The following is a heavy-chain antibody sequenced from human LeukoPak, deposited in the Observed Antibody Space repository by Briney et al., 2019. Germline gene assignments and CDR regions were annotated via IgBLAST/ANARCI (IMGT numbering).Heavy chain of an antibody. CDR1: GYTFTSYD. V-gene: IGHV1-8*01. J-gene: IGHJ4*02. CDR3: AKEMSRSAVFDY. Sequence: ASVKVSCKASGYTFTSYDINWVRQATGQGLEWMGWMNPNSGNTGYAQKFQGRVTMTRNTSISTAYMELSSLRAEDTALYYCAKEMSRSAVFDYWGQGTLVTVSS. CDR2: MNPNSGNT. D-gene: IGHD2-15*01.